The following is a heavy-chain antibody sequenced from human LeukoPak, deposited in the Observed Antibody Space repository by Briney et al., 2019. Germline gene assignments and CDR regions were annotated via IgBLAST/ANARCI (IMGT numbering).Heavy chain of an antibody. Sequence: SETLSLTCTVSGGSISSASYYWSWIRQPAGQGLEWIGRIYTSGSTNYNPSLKSRVTISVDTSKNQFSLKLSSVTAADTAVYYCARGVGLELHYWGQGTLVTVSS. CDR2: IYTSGST. CDR3: ARGVGLELHY. CDR1: GGSISSASYY. D-gene: IGHD1-7*01. J-gene: IGHJ4*02. V-gene: IGHV4-61*02.